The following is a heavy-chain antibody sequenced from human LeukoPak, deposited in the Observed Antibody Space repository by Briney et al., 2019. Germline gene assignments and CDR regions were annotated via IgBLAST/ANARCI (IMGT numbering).Heavy chain of an antibody. V-gene: IGHV4-39*07. CDR1: GGSIRSSSYY. CDR3: ARDDFSGSYIDY. Sequence: SETLPLTCTVSGGSIRSSSYYWGWIRQPLGKGLEWIGSNYNVGSTSYIPSLKGRVTISVDTSKNQFSLRLSSVTAADTAVYYCARDDFSGSYIDYWGQGALVTVSS. CDR2: NYNVGST. D-gene: IGHD1-26*01. J-gene: IGHJ4*02.